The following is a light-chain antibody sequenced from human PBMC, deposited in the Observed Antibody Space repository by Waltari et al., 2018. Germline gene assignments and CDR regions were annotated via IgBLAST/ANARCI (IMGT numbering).Light chain of an antibody. CDR2: AAS. CDR3: QQSYSTPQST. Sequence: DIQMTQFPSSLSAAVGDRVTITCRASQNINKYLNWYQHKPGKAPKLLIYAASSLLSGVPSMSSGSGSVTDFTLTISSLQPEDFATYYCQQSYSTPQSTFGQGTRLQIK. CDR1: QNINKY. V-gene: IGKV1-39*01. J-gene: IGKJ5*01.